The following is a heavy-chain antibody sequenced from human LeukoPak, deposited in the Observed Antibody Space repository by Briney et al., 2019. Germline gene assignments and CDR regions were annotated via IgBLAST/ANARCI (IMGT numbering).Heavy chain of an antibody. CDR3: ARGFGRFGHRFGY. CDR2: MSSRDNTR. J-gene: IGHJ4*02. D-gene: IGHD3-10*01. V-gene: IGHV3-48*03. CDR1: GFTFSSFE. Sequence: GGSLRLSCAASGFTFSSFEMDWVRQAPGRGLEWISYMSSRDNTRYYAESVRGRFTMSRDNAKNSLSLQMNGLRVEDTAVYYCARGFGRFGHRFGYLGQGTLVTVSS.